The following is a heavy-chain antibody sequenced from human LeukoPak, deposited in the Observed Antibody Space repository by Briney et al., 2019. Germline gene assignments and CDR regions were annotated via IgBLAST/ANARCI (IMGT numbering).Heavy chain of an antibody. D-gene: IGHD7-27*01. CDR2: IYYSGST. CDR1: GGSISSGDYY. V-gene: IGHV4-30-4*01. J-gene: IGHJ5*02. Sequence: PSQTLSLTCTVSGGSISSGDYYWSWIRQPPGKGLEWIGYIYYSGSTYYNPSLKSRVTISVDTSKNQFSLKLSSVTAADAAVFYCARVGNWGSADPWGQGTLVTVSS. CDR3: ARVGNWGSADP.